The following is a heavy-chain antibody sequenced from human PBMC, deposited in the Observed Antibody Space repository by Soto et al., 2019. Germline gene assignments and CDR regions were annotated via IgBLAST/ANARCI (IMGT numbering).Heavy chain of an antibody. CDR2: IFPLLAMV. Sequence: QVHLVQSGAEMKKPGSSVTVSCKVSGGDLRNSGLSWVRQVPGQGLEWMGGIFPLLAMVDYSQKFQGRITISADESTSTAYMDLGSLRSEFTAVYYCAKDDGAGFKSWGQGTLVIVSS. D-gene: IGHD6-19*01. J-gene: IGHJ4*02. CDR1: GGDLRNSG. V-gene: IGHV1-69*04. CDR3: AKDDGAGFKS.